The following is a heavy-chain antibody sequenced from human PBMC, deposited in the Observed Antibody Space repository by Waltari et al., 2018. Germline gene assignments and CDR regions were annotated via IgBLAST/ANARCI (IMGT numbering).Heavy chain of an antibody. CDR3: ARADTSTSYFYYYMDV. CDR2: LHYSGSS. D-gene: IGHD1-26*01. J-gene: IGHJ6*03. CDR1: GGSTSTYY. Sequence: QVQLQESGPGLVKPSETLSLTCTVPGGSTSTYYWSWVRQSPGKGLEWIGYLHYSGSSVYNPSLRSRVAISLDTPNNQFSLRLRSVTAADAAIYYCARADTSTSYFYYYMDVWGKGTTVTVSS. V-gene: IGHV4-59*01.